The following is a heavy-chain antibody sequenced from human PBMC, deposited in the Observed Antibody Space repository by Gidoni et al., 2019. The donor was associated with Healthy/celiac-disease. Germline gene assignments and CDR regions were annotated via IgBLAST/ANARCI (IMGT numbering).Heavy chain of an antibody. CDR2: IYPSGST. V-gene: IGHV4-30-2*01. CDR3: ARVITMIGFDP. Sequence: QLQLQESGSGLVKPSQTLSLPCAVSGGSISSGGYSWSWIRQPPGKGLEWLGYIYPSGSTYYNPYLKSRVTISLDRSKNQFSLKLSSVTAADTAVYYCARVITMIGFDPWGQGTLVTVSS. CDR1: GGSISSGGYS. J-gene: IGHJ5*02. D-gene: IGHD3-22*01.